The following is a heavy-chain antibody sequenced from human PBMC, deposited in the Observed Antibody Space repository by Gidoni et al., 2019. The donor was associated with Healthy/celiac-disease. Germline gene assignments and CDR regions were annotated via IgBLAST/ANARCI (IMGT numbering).Heavy chain of an antibody. CDR3: AREDGYNSYYFDY. J-gene: IGHJ4*02. Sequence: EVQLVESGGGQVKPGGSLSTSCAAFGFTCSSYSMNWVRQAPGKGLDWVSSISSSSSYIYYADSVKGRFTISRDNAKNSLYLQMNSLRAEDTAVYYCAREDGYNSYYFDYWGQGTLVTVSS. CDR1: GFTCSSYS. D-gene: IGHD5-12*01. V-gene: IGHV3-21*01. CDR2: ISSSSSYI.